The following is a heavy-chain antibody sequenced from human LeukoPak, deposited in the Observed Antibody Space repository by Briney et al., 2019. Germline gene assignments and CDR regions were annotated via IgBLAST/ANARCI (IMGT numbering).Heavy chain of an antibody. CDR1: GGSFSGYY. Sequence: SETLSLTCAVYGGSFSGYYWSWIRQPPGKGLEWIGEINHSGSTNYNPSLKSRVTISVDTSKDQFSLKLSSVTAADTAVYYCARLPYFDYWGQGTLVTVSS. J-gene: IGHJ4*02. CDR2: INHSGST. V-gene: IGHV4-34*01. CDR3: ARLPYFDY.